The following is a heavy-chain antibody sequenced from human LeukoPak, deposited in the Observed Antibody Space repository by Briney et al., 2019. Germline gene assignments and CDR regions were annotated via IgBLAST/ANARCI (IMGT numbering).Heavy chain of an antibody. CDR3: ARGTSKYYDFWSGYYWQEYYYYMDV. V-gene: IGHV3-23*01. D-gene: IGHD3-3*01. CDR1: GFTFSSYA. J-gene: IGHJ6*03. CDR2: ISGSGGST. Sequence: GGSLRLSCAASGFTFSSYAMSWVRQAPGKGLEWVSAISGSGGSTYYADSVKGRFTISRDNSKNTLYLQMNSLRAEDTAVYYCARGTSKYYDFWSGYYWQEYYYYMDVWGKGTTVTVSS.